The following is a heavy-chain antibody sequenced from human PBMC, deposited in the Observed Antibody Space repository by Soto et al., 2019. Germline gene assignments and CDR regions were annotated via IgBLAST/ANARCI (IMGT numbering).Heavy chain of an antibody. CDR3: ARGYGSGLYGMAV. D-gene: IGHD3-10*01. J-gene: IGHJ6*02. V-gene: IGHV3-13*01. CDR1: GCTFRSYD. CDR2: IGTAGDT. Sequence: GGSLRLSCASSGCTFRSYDMHLIRQATGKGLEWVSAIGTAGDTYYPGSVKGRFTISRENAKNSLYLQMNSLRAEDTAVYYCARGYGSGLYGMAVWRHGTTVTVSS.